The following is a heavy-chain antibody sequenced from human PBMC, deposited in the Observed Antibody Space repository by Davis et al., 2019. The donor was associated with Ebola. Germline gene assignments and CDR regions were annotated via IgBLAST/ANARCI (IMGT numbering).Heavy chain of an antibody. Sequence: GESLKISCAASGFTFSSYWMSWVRQAPGKGLEWVANIKQDGSEKYYVDSVKGRFTISRDNAKNSLYLQMNSLRAEDTAVYYCARHNYYGMDVWGQGTTVTVSS. CDR3: ARHNYYGMDV. CDR2: IKQDGSEK. CDR1: GFTFSSYW. V-gene: IGHV3-7*01. J-gene: IGHJ6*02.